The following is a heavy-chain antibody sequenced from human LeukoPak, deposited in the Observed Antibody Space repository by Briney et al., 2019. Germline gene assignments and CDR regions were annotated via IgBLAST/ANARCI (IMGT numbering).Heavy chain of an antibody. V-gene: IGHV3-30*03. CDR2: ISYDGSNK. Sequence: GSLRLSCAASGFTFSSYGMHWVRQAPGKGLEWVAVISYDGSNKYYADSVKGRFTISRDNSKTTLYLQMNSLRAEDTAVYYCARDFNLAVEMATILDYWGQGTLVTVSS. J-gene: IGHJ4*02. D-gene: IGHD5-24*01. CDR3: ARDFNLAVEMATILDY. CDR1: GFTFSSYG.